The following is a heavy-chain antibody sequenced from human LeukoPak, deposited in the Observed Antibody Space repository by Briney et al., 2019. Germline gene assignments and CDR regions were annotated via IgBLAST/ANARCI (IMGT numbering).Heavy chain of an antibody. Sequence: PGGSLRLSCAASGFTFSSYAMSWVRQAPGKGLEWVSAISGSGGSKYYADSVKGRFTISRDNSKNTLYLQMNSLRAEDTAVYYCAKDPVYGSGSYSPNWFDPWGQGTLVTVSS. CDR3: AKDPVYGSGSYSPNWFDP. V-gene: IGHV3-23*01. D-gene: IGHD3-10*01. J-gene: IGHJ5*02. CDR1: GFTFSSYA. CDR2: ISGSGGSK.